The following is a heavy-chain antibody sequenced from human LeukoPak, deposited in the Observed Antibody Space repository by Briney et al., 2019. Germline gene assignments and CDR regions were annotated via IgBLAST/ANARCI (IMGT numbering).Heavy chain of an antibody. CDR1: GGSFSGYF. CDR2: INHSGST. Sequence: SETLSLTCAAYGGSFSGYFWSWIRQPPGKGLEWIGEINHSGSTNYNPSLKSRVTISVDTSKNQFSLKLNSVTAADTAVYYCAREGYSYGRRGPHPFYYWGQRTLVTVS. D-gene: IGHD5-18*01. V-gene: IGHV4-34*01. J-gene: IGHJ4*02. CDR3: AREGYSYGRRGPHPFYY.